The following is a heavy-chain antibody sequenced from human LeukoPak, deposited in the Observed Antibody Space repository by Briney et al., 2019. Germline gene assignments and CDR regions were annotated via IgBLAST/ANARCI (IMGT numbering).Heavy chain of an antibody. D-gene: IGHD4-17*01. CDR2: ISYDGSNK. V-gene: IGHV3-30*03. J-gene: IGHJ4*02. CDR1: GFTFSSYG. Sequence: GGSLRLSCAASGFTFSSYGMHWVRQAPGKGLEWVAVISYDGSNKYYADSVKGRFTISRDNSKNTLYLQMNSLRAEDTAMFFCVRNRNDYGDYVYDYWGQGTLVTVSS. CDR3: VRNRNDYGDYVYDY.